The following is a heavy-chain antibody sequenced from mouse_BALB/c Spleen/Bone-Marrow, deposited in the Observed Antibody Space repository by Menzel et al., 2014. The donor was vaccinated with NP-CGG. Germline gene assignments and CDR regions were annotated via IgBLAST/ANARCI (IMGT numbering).Heavy chain of an antibody. CDR1: GHSITSGYY. J-gene: IGHJ3*01. CDR2: ISYDGSN. CDR3: AMRLLTS. V-gene: IGHV3-6*02. D-gene: IGHD2-3*01. Sequence: ESGPGLVKPSQSLSLTCSVTGHSITSGYYWNWIRQFPGNKLEWMGYISYDGSNNYNPSLKNRISITRDTSKNQFFLKLNSVTTEDTATYYCAMRLLTSWGQGTLVTVSA.